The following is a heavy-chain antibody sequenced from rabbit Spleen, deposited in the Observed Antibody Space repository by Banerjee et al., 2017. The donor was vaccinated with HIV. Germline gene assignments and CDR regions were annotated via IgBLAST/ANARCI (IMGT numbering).Heavy chain of an antibody. Sequence: QQRLEESGGGLVQPEGSLTLTCKASGFSFSSGYYMCWVRQAPGKGLEWIACIVAGSSGNTYYASWAKGRFTISKTSSTTVTLQMTSLTAADTATYFSVRWNGGISGLNLWGQGTLVTVS. J-gene: IGHJ4*01. CDR1: GFSFSSGYY. CDR3: VRWNGGISGLNL. D-gene: IGHD8-1*01. V-gene: IGHV1S45*01. CDR2: IVAGSSGNT.